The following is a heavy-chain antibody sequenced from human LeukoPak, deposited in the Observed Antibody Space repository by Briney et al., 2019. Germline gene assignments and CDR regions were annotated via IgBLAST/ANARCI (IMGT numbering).Heavy chain of an antibody. CDR2: IYYSGST. D-gene: IGHD2-8*01. Sequence: SETLSLTCTVSGGSISSHYWSWIRQPPGKGLEWIGYIYYSGSTNYNPSLKSRVTISVDTSKNQFSLKLSSVTAADTAVYYCARGPWVYAFDIWGQGTMVTVSS. CDR3: ARGPWVYAFDI. V-gene: IGHV4-59*11. CDR1: GGSISSHY. J-gene: IGHJ3*02.